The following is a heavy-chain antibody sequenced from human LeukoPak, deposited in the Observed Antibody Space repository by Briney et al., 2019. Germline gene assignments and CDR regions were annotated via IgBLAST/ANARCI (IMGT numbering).Heavy chain of an antibody. D-gene: IGHD4-17*01. CDR2: IFYSGST. V-gene: IGHV4-31*03. J-gene: IGHJ4*02. CDR3: ARGGYGAGFDY. CDR1: GGSISSGDYY. Sequence: PSETLSLTCTVSGGSISSGDYYWSWIRQHPGKGLEWIGYIFYSGSTYYNPSLKSRVTISVDTSKNQFSLKLSSVTAADTAVYYCARGGYGAGFDYWGQGTLVTVSS.